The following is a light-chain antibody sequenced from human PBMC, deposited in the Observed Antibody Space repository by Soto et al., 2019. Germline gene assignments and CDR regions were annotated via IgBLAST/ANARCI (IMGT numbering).Light chain of an antibody. J-gene: IGLJ3*02. CDR2: EVS. V-gene: IGLV2-14*01. Sequence: QSALTQPASVSGSPGQSITISCTGTSSDVGDYNYVSWFQQHPGKAPKLNIYEVSNRPSGVSNRFSGSKSGNTASLTISGLQAEDAADYYCTSFTTISAWVFGGGTKLTVL. CDR1: SSDVGDYNY. CDR3: TSFTTISAWV.